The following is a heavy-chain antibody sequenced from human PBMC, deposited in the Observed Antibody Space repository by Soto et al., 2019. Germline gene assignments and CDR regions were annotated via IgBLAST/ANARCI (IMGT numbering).Heavy chain of an antibody. D-gene: IGHD2-2*01. V-gene: IGHV5-51*01. Sequence: GESLKISCKPSGYSSTSHWIAWVRQMPGKGPEWMGIIYPSDSDIRYRPSFQGQVTISVDKSISTAYLQWSSLKASDTATHYCARQDYSNYRGGMDVLGQGTTVTVSS. CDR2: IYPSDSDI. CDR1: GYSSTSHW. CDR3: ARQDYSNYRGGMDV. J-gene: IGHJ6*02.